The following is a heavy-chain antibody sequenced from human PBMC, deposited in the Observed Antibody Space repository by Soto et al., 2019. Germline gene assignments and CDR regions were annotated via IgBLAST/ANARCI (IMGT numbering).Heavy chain of an antibody. CDR2: INHSGST. D-gene: IGHD1-26*01. CDR3: AGGRGPQERVMPYYSGMDV. CDR1: GGSFSGYY. J-gene: IGHJ6*04. V-gene: IGHV4-34*01. Sequence: SETLSLTCAVYGGSFSGYYWSWIRQPPGKGLEWIGEINHSGSTNYNPSLKSRVTISVDTSKNQFSLNLSSVTAADTAVYYGAGGRGPQERVMPYYSGMDVGGKGPTVPVSP.